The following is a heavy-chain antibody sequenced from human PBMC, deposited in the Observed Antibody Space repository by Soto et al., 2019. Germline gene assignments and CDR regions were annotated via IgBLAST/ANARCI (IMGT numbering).Heavy chain of an antibody. CDR2: IDSNAGT. V-gene: IGHV4-59*08. CDR3: VRQGFARLHGLVDV. CDR1: DDSSSNYK. Sequence: QVQLQESGPGLVKPSETLSLTCTVSDDSSSNYKWSWIRQPPGRRLEWIGYIDSNAGTSYNPSLQSRVTISIDTTTKQIFMKLISVTAADTAVYYGVRQGFARLHGLVDVWGQGTTVTVSS. D-gene: IGHD4-4*01. J-gene: IGHJ6*02.